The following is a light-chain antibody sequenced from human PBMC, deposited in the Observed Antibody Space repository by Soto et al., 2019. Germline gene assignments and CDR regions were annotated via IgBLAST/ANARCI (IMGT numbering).Light chain of an antibody. V-gene: IGKV1-27*01. CDR2: AAS. J-gene: IGKJ3*01. Sequence: DIQMTQSPPSLSASVGDRVTITCRASQGIRNFVAWYQQNPGKAPKLLIYAASTLQSGVPSRFSGSGSGTDFTLTINSLQPEDVATYSCQKYSSVPVFGPGTKVEIK. CDR3: QKYSSVPV. CDR1: QGIRNF.